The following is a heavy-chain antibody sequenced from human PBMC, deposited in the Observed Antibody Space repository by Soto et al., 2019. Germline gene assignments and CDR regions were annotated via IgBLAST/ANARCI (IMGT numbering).Heavy chain of an antibody. Sequence: PSELLSYTSRASGTSVRCPPYQRFWLLQSARRGLVWTGSTYSSRSTDYTPSLKSRVTISVDTSENHFSLKLSSVTAADTAVYYCARQVVDGTVAGTGSFDYWGQGTLVTAPQ. CDR2: TYSSRST. CDR1: GTSVRCPPYQ. D-gene: IGHD6-19*01. J-gene: IGHJ4*02. CDR3: ARQVVDGTVAGTGSFDY. V-gene: IGHV4-39*01.